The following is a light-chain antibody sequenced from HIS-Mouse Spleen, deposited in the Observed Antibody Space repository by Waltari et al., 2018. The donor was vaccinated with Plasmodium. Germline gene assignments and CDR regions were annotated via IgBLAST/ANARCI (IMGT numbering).Light chain of an antibody. CDR1: QSISSW. J-gene: IGKJ1*01. CDR3: QQSYSTWT. Sequence: DIQMTQSPSTLSASVGDRVTITCRASQSISSWLAWYQQKPGKAPKFLIYAASTLQSGVPSRFSGSGSGTDFTLTISSLQPEDFATYYCQQSYSTWTFGQGTKVEIK. V-gene: IGKV1-39*01. CDR2: AAS.